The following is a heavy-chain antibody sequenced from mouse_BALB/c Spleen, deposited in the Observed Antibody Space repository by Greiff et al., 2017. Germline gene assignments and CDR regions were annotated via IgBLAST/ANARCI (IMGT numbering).Heavy chain of an antibody. D-gene: IGHD2-1*01. CDR1: GFTFSSYT. J-gene: IGHJ2*01. V-gene: IGHV5-12-2*01. CDR3: ARHDGNYVDYFDY. CDR2: ISNGGGST. Sequence: EVQGVESGGGLVQPGGSLKLSCAASGFTFSSYTMSWVRQTPEKRLEWVAYISNGGGSTYYPDTVKGRFTISRDNAKNTLYLQMSSLKSEDTAMYYCARHDGNYVDYFDYWGQGTTLTVSS.